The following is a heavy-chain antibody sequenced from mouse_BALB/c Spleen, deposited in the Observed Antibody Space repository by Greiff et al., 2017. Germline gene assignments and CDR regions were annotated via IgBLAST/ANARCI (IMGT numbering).Heavy chain of an antibody. Sequence: EVQLVESGPGLVKPSQSLSLTCSVTGYSITSGYYWNWIRQFPGNKLEWMGYISYDGSNNYNPSLKNRISITRDTSKNQFFLKLNSVTTEDTATYYCARDLTTATDYWGQGTTLTVSS. V-gene: IGHV3-6*02. D-gene: IGHD1-2*01. J-gene: IGHJ2*01. CDR2: ISYDGSN. CDR3: ARDLTTATDY. CDR1: GYSITSGYY.